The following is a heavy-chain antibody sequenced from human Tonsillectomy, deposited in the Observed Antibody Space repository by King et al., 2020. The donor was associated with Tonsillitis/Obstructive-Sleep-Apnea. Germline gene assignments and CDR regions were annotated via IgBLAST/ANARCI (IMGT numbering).Heavy chain of an antibody. CDR2: IYYSGST. J-gene: IGHJ4*02. V-gene: IGHV4-39*01. D-gene: IGHD2-15*01. CDR1: GGSISSSSYY. Sequence: QLQESGPGLVKPSETLSLTCTVSGGSISSSSYYWGWIRQPPGKGLEWIGSIYYSGSTYYNPSLKSRVTISVDTSKHQFSLKLSSVTAADTAVYYCATRLAGYCSGGSCFPFDYWGQGTLVTVSS. CDR3: ATRLAGYCSGGSCFPFDY.